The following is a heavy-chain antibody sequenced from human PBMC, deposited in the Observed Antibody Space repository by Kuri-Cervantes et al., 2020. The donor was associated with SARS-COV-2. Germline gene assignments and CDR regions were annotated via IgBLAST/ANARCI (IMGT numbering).Heavy chain of an antibody. CDR1: GFTFSSYA. Sequence: GESLKISCAASGFTFSSYAMSWVRQAPGKGLEWVSAISGSGGSTYYADSVKGRFTISRDNAKNSLYLQMNSLRAEDTAVYYCARDFDYGGNSNYFDYWGQGTLVTVSS. V-gene: IGHV3-23*01. D-gene: IGHD4-23*01. CDR3: ARDFDYGGNSNYFDY. J-gene: IGHJ4*02. CDR2: ISGSGGST.